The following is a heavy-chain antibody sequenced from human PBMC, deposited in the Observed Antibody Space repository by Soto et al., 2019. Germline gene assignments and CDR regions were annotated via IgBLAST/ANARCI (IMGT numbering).Heavy chain of an antibody. CDR1: GYTFTSYA. Sequence: GASVKVSCKASGYTFTSYAMHWVRQAPGQRLEWMGWINAGNGNTKYSQKFQGRVTITRDTSASTAYMELSSLRSEDTAVYYCARVYPGLYYYYGMDVWGQGTTVTVSS. V-gene: IGHV1-3*01. J-gene: IGHJ6*02. D-gene: IGHD1-1*01. CDR2: INAGNGNT. CDR3: ARVYPGLYYYYGMDV.